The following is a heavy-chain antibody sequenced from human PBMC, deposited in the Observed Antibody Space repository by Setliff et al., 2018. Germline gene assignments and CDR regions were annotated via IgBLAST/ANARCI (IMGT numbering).Heavy chain of an antibody. V-gene: IGHV3-23*01. CDR1: GFNFGNYA. Sequence: GGSLRLSCAASGFNFGNYAMTWVRQAPGKGLHWVSSISGSGGFIYAADTAKGRFTISRDNSKNTVFLQMNSLRAEDTAVYYCARDPRYGLGSYSGSIKYGVDVWGQGTTVTVS. CDR2: ISGSGGFI. CDR3: ARDPRYGLGSYSGSIKYGVDV. J-gene: IGHJ6*02. D-gene: IGHD3-10*01.